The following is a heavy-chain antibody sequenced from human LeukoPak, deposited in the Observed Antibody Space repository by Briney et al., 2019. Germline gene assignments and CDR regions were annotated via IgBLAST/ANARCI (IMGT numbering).Heavy chain of an antibody. D-gene: IGHD3-22*01. CDR1: GFTFSSYA. Sequence: GSLRLSCAASGFTFSSYAMSWVRQAPGKGLEWVSAISGSGGSTYYADSVKGRFTISRDNSKNTLYLQMNSLRAEDTAVYYCAKSGSLSHYYDSSGYYPPWTEYFQHWGQGTLVTVSS. V-gene: IGHV3-23*01. J-gene: IGHJ1*01. CDR3: AKSGSLSHYYDSSGYYPPWTEYFQH. CDR2: ISGSGGST.